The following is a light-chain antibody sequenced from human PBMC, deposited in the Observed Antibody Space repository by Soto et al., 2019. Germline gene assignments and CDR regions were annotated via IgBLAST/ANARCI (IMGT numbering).Light chain of an antibody. CDR2: EVS. J-gene: IGLJ1*01. Sequence: QSGLTQPASVSGSPGQSITISCTGTSSDVGGYRYVSWYQQHPGKAPKLIIYEVSNRPSGVSNRCSGSKSGNTASLTISGLQAEDEADYYCSSYASSSPCVFGTGTKVTVL. V-gene: IGLV2-14*01. CDR1: SSDVGGYRY. CDR3: SSYASSSPCV.